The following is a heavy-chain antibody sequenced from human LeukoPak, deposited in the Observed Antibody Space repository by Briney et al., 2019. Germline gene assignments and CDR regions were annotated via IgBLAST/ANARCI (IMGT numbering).Heavy chain of an antibody. Sequence: GGSLRLSCAASGFSFSSYSMNWVRQAPGKGLEWVSSISSSSSHIYYADSVKGRFTISRDNAKNSLYLQMNSLRAEDTAVYYCAKEGYCSGGSCYSPYYFDYWGQGTLVTVSS. CDR1: GFSFSSYS. V-gene: IGHV3-21*01. CDR3: AKEGYCSGGSCYSPYYFDY. J-gene: IGHJ4*02. D-gene: IGHD2-15*01. CDR2: ISSSSSHI.